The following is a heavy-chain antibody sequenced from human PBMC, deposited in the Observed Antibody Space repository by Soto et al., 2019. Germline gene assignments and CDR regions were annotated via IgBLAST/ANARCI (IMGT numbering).Heavy chain of an antibody. V-gene: IGHV3-30*18. D-gene: IGHD6-13*01. CDR3: AKGILAATFAPYAMDG. CDR1: GFPFNNYA. J-gene: IGHJ6*02. Sequence: QVQLVESGGGVVQPGTSLRLSCAASGFPFNNYAMHWVRQRPGKGLDWVAVISYDGSNSYYSDSVKGRFTVSSDRSKNTLSLHMNSLRVEDTAVYYCAKGILAATFAPYAMDGWGQGTTVTVSS. CDR2: ISYDGSNS.